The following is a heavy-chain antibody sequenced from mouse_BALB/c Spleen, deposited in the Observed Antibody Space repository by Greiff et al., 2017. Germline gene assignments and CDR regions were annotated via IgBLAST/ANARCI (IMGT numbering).Heavy chain of an antibody. V-gene: IGHV14-3*02. D-gene: IGHD5-5*01. CDR2: IDPANGNT. CDR3: ADYQFAY. CDR1: GFNIKDTY. Sequence: EVKVEESGAELVKPGASVKLSCTASGFNIKDTYMHWVKQRPEQGLEWIGRIDPANGNTKYDPKFQGKATITADTSSNTAYLQLSSLTSEDTAVYYCADYQFAYWGQGTLVTVSA. J-gene: IGHJ3*01.